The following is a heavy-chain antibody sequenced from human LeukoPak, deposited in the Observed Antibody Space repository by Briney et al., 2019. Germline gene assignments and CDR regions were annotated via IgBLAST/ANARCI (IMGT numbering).Heavy chain of an antibody. CDR1: GFTFSSYW. Sequence: GGSLRLSCAASGFTFSSYWMSWVRQAPGKGLEWVANIKQDGSEKYYVDSVKGRFTISRDNAKNSLYLQMNSLRAEDTAIYYCARGGVNYHDTSGYYYLAAYWGQGTLVTVSS. CDR3: ARGGVNYHDTSGYYYLAAY. D-gene: IGHD3-22*01. CDR2: IKQDGSEK. V-gene: IGHV3-7*01. J-gene: IGHJ4*02.